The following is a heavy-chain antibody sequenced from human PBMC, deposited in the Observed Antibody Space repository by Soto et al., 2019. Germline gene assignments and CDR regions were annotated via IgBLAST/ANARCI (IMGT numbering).Heavy chain of an antibody. J-gene: IGHJ6*02. CDR3: ARDLGCISTTSYRYYYAMDV. Sequence: QVQLVESGGGVVQPGRSLRLSCAASGFTFSNYGMHWVRQAPGKGLEWVAVIWYDGINKYYADSVKGRFTISRDNSKNSLYLQMNSLRAEDTAVYFCARDLGCISTTSYRYYYAMDVWGQGTTVTVSS. V-gene: IGHV3-33*01. CDR2: IWYDGINK. D-gene: IGHD2-2*01. CDR1: GFTFSNYG.